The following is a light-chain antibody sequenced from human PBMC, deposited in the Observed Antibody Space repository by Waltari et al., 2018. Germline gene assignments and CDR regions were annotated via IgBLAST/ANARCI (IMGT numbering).Light chain of an antibody. CDR3: QKYGTLPAT. J-gene: IGKJ1*01. CDR2: EAA. CDR1: QSVSKY. V-gene: IGKV3-20*01. Sequence: EIVLTQSPGTLSLSPGERATLSCRASQSVSKYLAWYQQKPGPASRLLMYEAATRATGIPDRFSGSGWGTDVSLTISRLEPEDFAVYYCQKYGTLPATFGQGTKVQ.